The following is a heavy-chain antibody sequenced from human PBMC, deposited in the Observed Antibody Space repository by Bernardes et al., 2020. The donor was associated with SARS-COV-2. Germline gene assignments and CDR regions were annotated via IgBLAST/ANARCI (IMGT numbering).Heavy chain of an antibody. CDR1: GFTFSGSS. J-gene: IGHJ3*02. CDR2: ISSNANSYST. D-gene: IGHD3-22*01. CDR3: TLRHYYDSSGYESPTDAFDI. V-gene: IGHV3-73*01. Sequence: GGSLRLSCAASGFTFSGSSMHWVRQASGKGLEWVGRISSNANSYSTAYAASVIGRSTISRDDSKNTAYLQMNSLKTEDTAVYYCTLRHYYDSSGYESPTDAFDIWGQGTMGTVSS.